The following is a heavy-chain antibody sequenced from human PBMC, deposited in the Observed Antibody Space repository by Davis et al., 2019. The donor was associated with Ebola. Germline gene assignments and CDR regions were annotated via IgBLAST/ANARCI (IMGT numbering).Heavy chain of an antibody. Sequence: ASVPVSCKASGYSFSNYTVHWVRQAPGQRLEWMGWINTGNGYTEYSQKFQGRVTITRDTSASTAYMEVSSLTSEDMAVYYRARDEFDFWGQGTLVTVSS. CDR2: INTGNGYT. CDR1: GYSFSNYT. V-gene: IGHV1-3*04. CDR3: ARDEFDF. J-gene: IGHJ4*02.